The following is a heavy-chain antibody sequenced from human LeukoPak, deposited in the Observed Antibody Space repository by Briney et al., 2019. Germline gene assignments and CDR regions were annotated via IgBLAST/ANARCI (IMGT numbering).Heavy chain of an antibody. V-gene: IGHV3-30-3*01. CDR3: ASHLGIHFDY. Sequence: GGSLRLSCAASGFTFSSYAMHWVRQAPGKGLEWVAVISYDGSNKYYADSVKGRFTISRDNSKNTLYLQMNSLRAEDTAVYYCASHLGIHFDYWGQGTLVTVSS. D-gene: IGHD7-27*01. CDR1: GFTFSSYA. CDR2: ISYDGSNK. J-gene: IGHJ4*02.